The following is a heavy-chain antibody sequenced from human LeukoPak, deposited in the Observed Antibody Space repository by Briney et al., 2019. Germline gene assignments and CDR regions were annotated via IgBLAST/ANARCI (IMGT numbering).Heavy chain of an antibody. V-gene: IGHV1-58*02. J-gene: IGHJ4*02. Sequence: GASVTVSCKASGFTFSLSTMQWVRQARGQRLEWIGWIVVGSGNTNYAQRFQDRVTITRDMSTSTAYMELSSLRSEDTALYYCAVDRDCASTSCYPYNFDSWGQGTLVTVSS. CDR3: AVDRDCASTSCYPYNFDS. CDR2: IVVGSGNT. D-gene: IGHD2-2*01. CDR1: GFTFSLST.